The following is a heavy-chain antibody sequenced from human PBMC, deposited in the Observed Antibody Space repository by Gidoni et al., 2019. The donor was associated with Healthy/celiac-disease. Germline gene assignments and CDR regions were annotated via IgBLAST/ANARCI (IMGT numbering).Heavy chain of an antibody. CDR2: IKRKTDGGTT. V-gene: IGHV3-15*01. CDR3: TTESVVAATPDYYYYGMDV. Sequence: GLDWAGRIKRKTDGGTTDYAAPAKVRFTISRDDSKNTLYLQMNSLKTEDTAVYYCTTESVVAATPDYYYYGMDVWSQGNTVTVSS. J-gene: IGHJ6*02. D-gene: IGHD2-15*01.